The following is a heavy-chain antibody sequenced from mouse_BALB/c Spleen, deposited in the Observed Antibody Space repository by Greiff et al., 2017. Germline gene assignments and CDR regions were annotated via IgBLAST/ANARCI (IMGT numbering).Heavy chain of an antibody. V-gene: IGHV1-7*01. CDR1: GYTFTSYW. D-gene: IGHD2-4*01. CDR2: INPSTGYT. J-gene: IGHJ3*01. Sequence: QVQLQQSGAELAKPGASVKMSCKASGYTFTSYWMHWVKQRPGQGLEWIGYINPSTGYTEYNQKFKDKATLTADKSSSTAYMQLSSLTSEDSAVYYCARFRITGSFAYWGQGTLVTVSA. CDR3: ARFRITGSFAY.